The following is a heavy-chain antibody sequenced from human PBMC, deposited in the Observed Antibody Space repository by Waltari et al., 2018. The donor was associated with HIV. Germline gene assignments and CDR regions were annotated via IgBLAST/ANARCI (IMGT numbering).Heavy chain of an antibody. Sequence: QGLECLGWISPYNGKTNYAQRFQGRVTMTTDTSRNTAYMVLNSLTSDDTAVYYCARDANLRPVTSTDYGMDVWGQGTTVIVSS. J-gene: IGHJ6*02. V-gene: IGHV1-18*01. CDR2: ISPYNGKT. D-gene: IGHD1-1*01. CDR3: ARDANLRPVTSTDYGMDV.